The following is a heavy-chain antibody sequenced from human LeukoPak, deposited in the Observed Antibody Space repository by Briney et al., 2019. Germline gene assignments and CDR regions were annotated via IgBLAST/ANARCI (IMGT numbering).Heavy chain of an antibody. V-gene: IGHV4-34*01. D-gene: IGHD3-9*01. CDR2: INHSGST. Sequence: PSETLSLTCAVYGGSFSSYYWNWIRQPPGKGLEWIGEINHSGSTNYNPSLKSRVIISVDTSKNQFSLKLSSVTAADTAVYYCANPDIWTGYPLAYWGQGTLVTVSS. CDR3: ANPDIWTGYPLAY. J-gene: IGHJ4*02. CDR1: GGSFSSYY.